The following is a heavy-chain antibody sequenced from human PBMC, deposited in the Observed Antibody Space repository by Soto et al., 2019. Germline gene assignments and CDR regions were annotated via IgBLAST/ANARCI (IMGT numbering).Heavy chain of an antibody. CDR3: ARQPAHVYEASPKWFDP. CDR2: ISTSGRTI. J-gene: IGHJ5*02. Sequence: EVLLVESGGGLVQPGGSLRLSCKASGFTFSSYEMNWVRQAPGKGLEWISYISTSGRTIFDAGSVKGRFTISRDNTRNTLFLQMDSLRPEDTAVYYCARQPAHVYEASPKWFDPWGQGTLVIVSS. V-gene: IGHV3-48*03. CDR1: GFTFSSYE. D-gene: IGHD3-16*01.